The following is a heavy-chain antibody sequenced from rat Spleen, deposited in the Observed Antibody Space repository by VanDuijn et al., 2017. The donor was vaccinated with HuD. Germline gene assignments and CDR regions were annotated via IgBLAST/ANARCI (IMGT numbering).Heavy chain of an antibody. CDR3: ARSDGVHYYLPFAD. CDR2: ISPSGGST. CDR1: GFTFSNYY. Sequence: EVQLVESGGGLVQPGRSMKLSCAALGFTFSNYYMAWVRQAPTKGLEWVASISPSGGSTYYRDSVKGRFTISRDNAKSTLYLQMDSLRSEDTATYYCARSDGVHYYLPFADWGQGTLVTVSS. V-gene: IGHV5-25*01. D-gene: IGHD1-12*02. J-gene: IGHJ3*01.